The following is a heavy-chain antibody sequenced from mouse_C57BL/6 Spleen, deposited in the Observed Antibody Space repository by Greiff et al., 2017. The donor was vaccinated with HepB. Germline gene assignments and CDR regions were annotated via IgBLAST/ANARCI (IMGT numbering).Heavy chain of an antibody. V-gene: IGHV1-50*01. CDR2: IDPSDSYT. CDR1: GYTFTSYW. J-gene: IGHJ2*01. D-gene: IGHD1-1*01. CDR3: ARRTTVEYYFDY. Sequence: VQLQQSGAELVKPGASVKLSCKASGYTFTSYWMQWVKQRPGQGLEWIGEIDPSDSYTNYKQKFKGKATLTVDTSSSTAYMQLSSLTSEDSAVYYCARRTTVEYYFDYWGQGTTLTVSS.